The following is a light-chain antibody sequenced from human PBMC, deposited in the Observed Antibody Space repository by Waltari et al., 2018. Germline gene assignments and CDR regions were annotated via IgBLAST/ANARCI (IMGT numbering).Light chain of an antibody. CDR1: QSVSSN. CDR3: QQYNNWPLWT. J-gene: IGKJ1*01. V-gene: IGKV3-15*01. Sequence: EIVMTQSPATLSVSPGERATLPCRASQSVSSNLAWYQQKPGQAPRLLIYGASTRATGIPARFSGSGSGTEFTLTISSLQSEEFAVYYCQQYNNWPLWTFGQGTKVEIK. CDR2: GAS.